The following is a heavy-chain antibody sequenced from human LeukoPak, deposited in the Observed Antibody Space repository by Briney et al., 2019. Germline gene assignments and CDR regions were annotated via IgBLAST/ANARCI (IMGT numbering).Heavy chain of an antibody. CDR3: ARGGYYGSGNDFRFDP. J-gene: IGHJ5*02. CDR2: IHYTGST. V-gene: IGHV4-59*01. D-gene: IGHD3-10*01. CDR1: GGSISSYY. Sequence: PSETLSLTCTVSGGSISSYYWSWIRQSPGKGLECIGYIHYTGSTNYNPSLKSRVTISVDTSKNQFSLKLNSVTAADTAVYYCARGGYYGSGNDFRFDPWGQGTLVTVSS.